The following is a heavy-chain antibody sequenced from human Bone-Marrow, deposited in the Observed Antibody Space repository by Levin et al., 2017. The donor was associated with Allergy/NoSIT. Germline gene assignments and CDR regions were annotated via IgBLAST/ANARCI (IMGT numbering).Heavy chain of an antibody. CDR1: GFSVSNNY. J-gene: IGHJ4*02. CDR2: IYSVGST. V-gene: IGHV3-66*01. Sequence: QTGGSLRLSCAASGFSVSNNYMRWVRQAPGKGLEWVSLIYSVGSTYYADSVKGRFTISRDNSKNTLYLQMNSLRGEDTAIYSCARGGLGANHYWGQGTRVTVSS. CDR3: ARGGLGANHY. D-gene: IGHD1-14*01.